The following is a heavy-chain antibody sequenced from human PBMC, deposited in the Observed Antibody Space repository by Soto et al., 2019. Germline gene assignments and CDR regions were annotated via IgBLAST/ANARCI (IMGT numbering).Heavy chain of an antibody. J-gene: IGHJ4*02. V-gene: IGHV4-61*01. CDR1: GVSVSGGSYY. Sequence: PSETLSLTCTVSGVSVSGGSYYWSWIRQPPGKALEWIGYIYYTGSTNYNPSLKSRVTISVDTSKNQFSLNLRSVTAADTAMYYCATGIAARPLDYWGRGTLVTVSS. D-gene: IGHD6-6*01. CDR2: IYYTGST. CDR3: ATGIAARPLDY.